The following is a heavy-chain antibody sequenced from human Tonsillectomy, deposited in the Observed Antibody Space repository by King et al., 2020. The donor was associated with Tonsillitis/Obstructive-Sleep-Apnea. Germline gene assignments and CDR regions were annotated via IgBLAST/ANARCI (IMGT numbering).Heavy chain of an antibody. CDR1: GYTFKANS. V-gene: IGHV1-3*03. J-gene: IGHJ6*03. CDR3: ARDPNRYNSGVSTDYYSYMDV. D-gene: IGHD6-19*01. CDR2: INPGNGNT. Sequence: QLVQSGAEVKRPGASVRVSCKTSGYTFKANSLHWVRQAPGQGLEWMGWINPGNGNTQYSKAIQGRVTISRDAAARTVYLDLRDLTSADTATYYCARDPNRYNSGVSTDYYSYMDVWGKGTTVAV.